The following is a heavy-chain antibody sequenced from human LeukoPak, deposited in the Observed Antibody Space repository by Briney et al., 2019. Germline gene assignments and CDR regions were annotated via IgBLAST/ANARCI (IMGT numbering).Heavy chain of an antibody. CDR1: GFTFSNYA. J-gene: IGHJ4*02. Sequence: QTGGSLRLSCAASGFTFSNYAMTWVRQAPGKGLEWLSTISGSGDRTFYADSVKGRFTISRDNSKNTVYLQTNRLRAEDSAVYYCAKYATPYYWGQGTLVTVSS. V-gene: IGHV3-23*01. CDR2: ISGSGDRT. D-gene: IGHD2-15*01. CDR3: AKYATPYY.